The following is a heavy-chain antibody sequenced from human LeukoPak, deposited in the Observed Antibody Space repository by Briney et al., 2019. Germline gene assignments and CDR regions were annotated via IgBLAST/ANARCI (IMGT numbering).Heavy chain of an antibody. V-gene: IGHV4-59*03. CDR2: IYYSGST. CDR1: GGSFSSYF. D-gene: IGHD5-12*01. J-gene: IGHJ4*02. Sequence: SETLSLTCTVSGGSFSSYFWSWIRQPPGKGLEWIGYIYYSGSTHYNSSLKSRVTISLDTSRNQFSLKLSSVTAADTALYYCAKAPAGYSGYALVDYWGQGTLVTVSS. CDR3: AKAPAGYSGYALVDY.